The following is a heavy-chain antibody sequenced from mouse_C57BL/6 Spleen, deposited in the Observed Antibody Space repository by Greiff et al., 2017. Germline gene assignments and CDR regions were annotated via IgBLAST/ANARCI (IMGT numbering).Heavy chain of an antibody. Sequence: QVQLQQSGAELVKPGASVKLSCKASGYAFSSYWLNWVKQRPGKGLEWIGQIYPGDGDTNYNGKFEGKATLTADKSSSTAYMQLSSLTSEDSAVYFCAREAITTVVRGPFAYWGQGTLVTVSA. CDR1: GYAFSSYW. D-gene: IGHD1-1*01. J-gene: IGHJ3*01. CDR2: IYPGDGDT. CDR3: AREAITTVVRGPFAY. V-gene: IGHV1-80*01.